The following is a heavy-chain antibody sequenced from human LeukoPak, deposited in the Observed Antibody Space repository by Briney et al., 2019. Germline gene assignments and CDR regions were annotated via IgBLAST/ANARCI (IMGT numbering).Heavy chain of an antibody. CDR1: GGSFSGYY. J-gene: IGHJ6*02. CDR3: ARGPTYDFWSGYYTRHCYGMDV. D-gene: IGHD3-3*01. CDR2: INYSGST. Sequence: SETLSLTCAVYGGSFSGYYWSWIRQPPGKGLEWIGEINYSGSTNYNPSLKSRVTISVDTSKNQFSLKLSSVTAADTAVYYCARGPTYDFWSGYYTRHCYGMDVWGQGTTVTVSS. V-gene: IGHV4-34*01.